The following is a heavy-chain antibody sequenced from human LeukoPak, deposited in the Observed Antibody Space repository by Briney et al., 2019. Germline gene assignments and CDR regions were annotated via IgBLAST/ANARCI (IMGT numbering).Heavy chain of an antibody. V-gene: IGHV1-24*01. CDR2: FDPEDGET. CDR1: GYTLTELS. CDR3: ATDLTPRYYYDSSGYPRGHWFDP. J-gene: IGHJ5*02. D-gene: IGHD3-22*01. Sequence: ALVKVSCKVSGYTLTELSMHWVRQAPGKGLEWMGGFDPEDGETIYAQKFQGRVTMTEDTSTDTAYMELSSLRSEDTAVYYCATDLTPRYYYDSSGYPRGHWFDPWGQGTLVTVSS.